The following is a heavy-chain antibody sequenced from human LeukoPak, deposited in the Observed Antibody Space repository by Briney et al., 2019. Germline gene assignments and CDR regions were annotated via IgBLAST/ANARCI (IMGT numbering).Heavy chain of an antibody. J-gene: IGHJ3*02. D-gene: IGHD6-19*01. CDR2: IKQDGSVQ. Sequence: PGGSLRLSCAASGFTFSSYSMNWVRQAPGKGLEWVANIKQDGSVQYYVDSVKGRFTISRDNAKNSLYLQMNSLRAEDTAVYYCVRDLDVYSSGWYDAFDIWGQGTMVTVSS. CDR3: VRDLDVYSSGWYDAFDI. CDR1: GFTFSSYS. V-gene: IGHV3-7*01.